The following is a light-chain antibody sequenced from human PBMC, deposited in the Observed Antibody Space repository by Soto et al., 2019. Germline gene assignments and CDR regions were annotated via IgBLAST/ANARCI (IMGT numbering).Light chain of an antibody. V-gene: IGLV1-40*01. CDR1: SSNIGAGYD. CDR3: QSYDSSLSGSDVV. J-gene: IGLJ2*01. Sequence: QSALTQAPSVSGAPGQRVTISCTGSSSNIGAGYDVHWYQQLPGTAPKLLIYGNSNRPSGVPDRFSGSKSGTSASLAITGLQAEHEADYYCQSYDSSLSGSDVVFGGGTQLTVL. CDR2: GNS.